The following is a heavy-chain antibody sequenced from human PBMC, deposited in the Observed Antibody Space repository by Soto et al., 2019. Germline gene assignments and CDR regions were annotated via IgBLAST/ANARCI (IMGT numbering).Heavy chain of an antibody. J-gene: IGHJ6*02. CDR2: ISCRGGST. D-gene: IGHD2-2*01. CDR1: GFTFSSYA. V-gene: IGHV3-23*01. Sequence: EVQLLESGGGLVQPGGSLRLSCAASGFTFSSYAMSWVRQAPGMGLEWVSAISCRGGSTYYADSVKGRFTISRDNSKNTLYLQMNSLRAEDTAVYYCAKDPHDCSSTSCYPPYYYGMDVWGQGTTVTVSS. CDR3: AKDPHDCSSTSCYPPYYYGMDV.